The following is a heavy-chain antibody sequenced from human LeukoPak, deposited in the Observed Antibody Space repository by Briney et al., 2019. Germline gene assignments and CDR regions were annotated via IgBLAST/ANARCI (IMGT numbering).Heavy chain of an antibody. CDR3: TTHLTTHLLREAIFGVVPGYGMDV. D-gene: IGHD3-3*01. Sequence: KPGGSLRLSCAASGFTFSNAYMNWVRQAPGKGLEWVGRIKSKPDGGTTHYAAPVKGRFTISRDDSKSTLYLKMNSLKTADTAVYYCTTHLTTHLLREAIFGVVPGYGMDVWGQGTTVTVSS. CDR1: GFTFSNAY. V-gene: IGHV3-15*07. CDR2: IKSKPDGGTT. J-gene: IGHJ6*02.